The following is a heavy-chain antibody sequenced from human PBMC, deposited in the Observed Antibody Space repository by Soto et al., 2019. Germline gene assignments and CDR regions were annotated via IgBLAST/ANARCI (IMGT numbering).Heavy chain of an antibody. J-gene: IGHJ4*02. CDR2: ISGSGGST. D-gene: IGHD2-15*01. Sequence: EVQLLESGGGLVQPGGSLRLSCAASGFTFSSYAMNWVRQAPGKGLEWVSAISGSGGSTYYADSVKGRFTISRDNSKNTLYLRMISLRAEDTAVYYCAIGGLGYCSGGSCRKLTPLDYWCRGTLVTVSS. CDR1: GFTFSSYA. V-gene: IGHV3-23*01. CDR3: AIGGLGYCSGGSCRKLTPLDY.